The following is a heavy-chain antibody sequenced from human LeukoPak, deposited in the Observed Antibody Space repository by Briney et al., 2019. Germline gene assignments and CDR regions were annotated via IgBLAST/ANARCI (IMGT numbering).Heavy chain of an antibody. Sequence: PSETLSLTCAVYGGSFSGYYWGWIRQPPGKGLEWIGEINHSGSTNYNPSLKSRVTISVDTSKNQFSLKLSSVTAADTAVYYCASGYSYYYGMDVWGQGTTVTVSS. CDR1: GGSFSGYY. V-gene: IGHV4-34*01. D-gene: IGHD2-21*01. CDR3: ASGYSYYYGMDV. J-gene: IGHJ6*02. CDR2: INHSGST.